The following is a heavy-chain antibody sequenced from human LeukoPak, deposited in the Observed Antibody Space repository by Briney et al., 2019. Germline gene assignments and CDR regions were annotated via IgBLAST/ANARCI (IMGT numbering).Heavy chain of an antibody. CDR1: GYSISSGYY. CDR3: ARGRSSMVRGYYYYYMDV. V-gene: IGHV4-38-2*02. CDR2: IYHSGST. J-gene: IGHJ6*03. D-gene: IGHD3-10*01. Sequence: SETLSLTCTVSGYSISSGYYWGWIRQPPGKGLEWIGNIYHSGSTFYNPSLKSRVTISVDTSKNQFSLKLSSVTAADTAVYYCARGRSSMVRGYYYYYMDVWGKGTTVTISS.